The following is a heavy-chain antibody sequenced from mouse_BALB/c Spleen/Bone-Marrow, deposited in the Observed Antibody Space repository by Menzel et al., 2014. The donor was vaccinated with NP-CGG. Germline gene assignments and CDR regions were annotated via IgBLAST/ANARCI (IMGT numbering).Heavy chain of an antibody. CDR1: GYSITSDYA. CDR2: ISYSGST. CDR3: AREISYFDY. Sequence: VKLLESGPGLVKPSQSLSLTCTVTGYSITSDYAWNWIRQFPGNKLEWMGYISYSGSTSYNPSLKSRISITRDTSKKKFFLQLNYVTTEDTATYYCAREISYFDYWGQGTTLTVSS. J-gene: IGHJ2*01. V-gene: IGHV3-2*02. D-gene: IGHD2-4*01.